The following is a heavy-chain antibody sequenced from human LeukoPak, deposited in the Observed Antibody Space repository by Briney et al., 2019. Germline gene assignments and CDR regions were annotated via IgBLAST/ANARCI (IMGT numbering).Heavy chain of an antibody. CDR2: ISSSSSTI. CDR1: GFTFSSYS. J-gene: IGHJ4*02. D-gene: IGHD2-15*01. V-gene: IGHV3-48*02. Sequence: PGGSLRLSCAASGFTFSSYSMNWVRQAPGKGLEWVSYISSSSSTIYYADSVKGRFTISRDNSKKTLYLQMNSLRDEVTAVYYCAKEGFCSGGSCYPDHWGQGTLVTVSS. CDR3: AKEGFCSGGSCYPDH.